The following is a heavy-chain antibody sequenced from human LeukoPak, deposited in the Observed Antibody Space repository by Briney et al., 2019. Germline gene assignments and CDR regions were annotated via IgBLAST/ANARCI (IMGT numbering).Heavy chain of an antibody. V-gene: IGHV3-33*06. CDR3: AKDHGTYIDY. CDR1: GFTLSSYG. Sequence: GRSLRLSCAASGFTLSSYGMHWVRQAPGKGLEWVALIWYDGSNKYYADSVKGRFTISRDNSKNTQYLQMNSLRAEDTAVYYCAKDHGTYIDYWGQGTLVTVSS. CDR2: IWYDGSNK. D-gene: IGHD5-24*01. J-gene: IGHJ4*02.